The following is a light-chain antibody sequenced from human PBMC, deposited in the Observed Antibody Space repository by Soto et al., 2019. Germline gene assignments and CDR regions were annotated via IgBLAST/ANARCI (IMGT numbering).Light chain of an antibody. CDR1: QSVSSY. J-gene: IGKJ1*01. Sequence: EIVLTQSPATLSLSPGERATLSCRASQSVSSYLAWYQQKPGQTPRLLIYDASNRATGIPARFSGSGSGTDFTLTISPLAPEFFAFYYSHQRSNCPPSPWTCAQGPKLDI. V-gene: IGKV3-11*01. CDR3: HQRSNCPPSPWT. CDR2: DAS.